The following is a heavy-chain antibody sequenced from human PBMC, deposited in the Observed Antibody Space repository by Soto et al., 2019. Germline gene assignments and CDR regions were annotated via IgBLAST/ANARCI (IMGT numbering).Heavy chain of an antibody. Sequence: QVQLVESGGGVVQPGRSLRLSCAASGFTFSSYGMHWVRQAPGKGLEWVAVISYDGSNKYYADSVKGRFTISRDNSKNTLYLQMNSLRAEDTAVYYCAKSGTDPLEWFPSTDYWGQGTLVTVSS. J-gene: IGHJ4*02. V-gene: IGHV3-30*18. D-gene: IGHD3-3*01. CDR1: GFTFSSYG. CDR2: ISYDGSNK. CDR3: AKSGTDPLEWFPSTDY.